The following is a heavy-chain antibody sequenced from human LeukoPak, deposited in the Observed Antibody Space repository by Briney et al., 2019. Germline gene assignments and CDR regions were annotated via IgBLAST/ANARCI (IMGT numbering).Heavy chain of an antibody. Sequence: GGSLRLSCAASGFTVSSNYMTWVRQAPGKGLEWVSVIYSDGNTYYADSVKGRFTISRDNSKNTLYLQMNSLRAEDTAVYYCARLTGGYWGQGTLVTVSS. CDR1: GFTVSSNY. CDR3: ARLTGGY. J-gene: IGHJ4*02. D-gene: IGHD7-27*01. V-gene: IGHV3-53*01. CDR2: IYSDGNT.